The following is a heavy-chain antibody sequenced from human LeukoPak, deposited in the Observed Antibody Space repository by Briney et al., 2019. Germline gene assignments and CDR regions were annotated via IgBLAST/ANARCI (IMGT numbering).Heavy chain of an antibody. CDR2: ISGDGGST. CDR3: ARESETSGWYDY. V-gene: IGHV3-43*02. J-gene: IGHJ4*02. D-gene: IGHD6-19*01. Sequence: GGSLRLSCAAPGFIFDNYAIHWVRQAPGMGLEWVSLISGDGGSTFYADSVRGRFTISRDNTRKSLSLQTSSLRSEDTALYYCARESETSGWYDYWGQGTLVTVSS. CDR1: GFIFDNYA.